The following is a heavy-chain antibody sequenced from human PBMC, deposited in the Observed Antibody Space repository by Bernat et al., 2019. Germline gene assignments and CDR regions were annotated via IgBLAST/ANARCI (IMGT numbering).Heavy chain of an antibody. CDR2: INHSGST. CDR3: ARGHRGGYCSSTSCYTRYNWFDP. Sequence: QVQLQQWGAGLLKPSETLSLTCAVYGGSFSGYYWSWIRQPPGKGLEWIGEINHSGSTNYNPSLKSRVTISVDTSKNQFSLKLSSGTAADTAVYYCARGHRGGYCSSTSCYTRYNWFDPWGQGTLVTVSS. J-gene: IGHJ5*02. V-gene: IGHV4-34*01. CDR1: GGSFSGYY. D-gene: IGHD2-2*02.